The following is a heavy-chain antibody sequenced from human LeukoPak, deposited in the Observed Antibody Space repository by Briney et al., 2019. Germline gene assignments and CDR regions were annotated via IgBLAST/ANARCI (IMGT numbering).Heavy chain of an antibody. CDR3: AAGDTLEF. J-gene: IGHJ4*02. CDR2: IKKDGSGE. V-gene: IGHV3-7*03. D-gene: IGHD2-21*01. Sequence: GGSLRLSCVASGFTFSNSWMYWVRQAPGRGLEGVANIKKDGSGESYGDSVKGRFTISRDNAESSLYLQMNNLRAEDTAVYFCAAGDTLEFWGQGTLVTVSS. CDR1: GFTFSNSW.